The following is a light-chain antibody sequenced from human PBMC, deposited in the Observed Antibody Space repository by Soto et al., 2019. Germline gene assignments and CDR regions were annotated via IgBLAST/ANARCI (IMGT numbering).Light chain of an antibody. J-gene: IGKJ4*02. CDR3: QQTFSTQIS. CDR1: QNIAAY. Sequence: DIQMTQSPPSLSAPARPIVTTTCRARQNIAAYLSWYQQRPGKAPKLLIYSSSILHSAASSRFSGGGSGTDFTLTISDLQPEDFATYYCQQTFSTQISFGGGTTVEIK. V-gene: IGKV1-39*01. CDR2: SSS.